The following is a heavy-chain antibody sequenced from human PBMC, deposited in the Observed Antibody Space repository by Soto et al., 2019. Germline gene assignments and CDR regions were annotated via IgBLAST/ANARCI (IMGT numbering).Heavy chain of an antibody. D-gene: IGHD1-1*01. V-gene: IGHV4-4*07. CDR3: AKDRSTMRWFDP. Sequence: SETRSLTSAVSGASVRSYHWSWIRQAAGKGLEWIGRVQMSGTTNYNPSLKTRVTMSLDTSKNEVSLRMTSVTAADTAVYFCAKDRSTMRWFDPWGQGILVTVSS. J-gene: IGHJ5*02. CDR1: GASVRSYH. CDR2: VQMSGTT.